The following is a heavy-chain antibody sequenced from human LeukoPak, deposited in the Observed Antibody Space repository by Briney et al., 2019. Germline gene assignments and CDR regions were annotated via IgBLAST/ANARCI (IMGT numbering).Heavy chain of an antibody. Sequence: PSETLSVTCTVSGDSINSSDYYWAWIRQPPGEGLEWIGTIYYSGSTYYKSSLKSRLTISVDSSKNQFSLKMISVTAADTGVYYCGRHGNWDPFDYWGQGALVTVSS. V-gene: IGHV4-39*01. CDR3: GRHGNWDPFDY. CDR1: GDSINSSDYY. J-gene: IGHJ4*02. CDR2: IYYSGST. D-gene: IGHD7-27*01.